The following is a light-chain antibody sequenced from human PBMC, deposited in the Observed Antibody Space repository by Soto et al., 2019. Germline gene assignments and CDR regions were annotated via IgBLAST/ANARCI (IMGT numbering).Light chain of an antibody. V-gene: IGKV1-5*03. CDR3: KHYNNARCT. J-gene: IGKJ2*02. CDR1: QSISSW. CDR2: KAS. Sequence: DIQMTQSPSTLSASVGDRVTITCRASQSISSWLAWYQQKPGKAPKLLIYKASSLESGVPSRFSGSGSGTEFTLTISSLQADDFATYYCKHYNNARCTFGQGTKLEIK.